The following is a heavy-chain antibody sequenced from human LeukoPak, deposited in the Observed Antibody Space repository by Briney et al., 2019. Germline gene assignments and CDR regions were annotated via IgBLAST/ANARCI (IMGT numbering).Heavy chain of an antibody. Sequence: SVKVSCKASGGTFSNYAISWVRQAPGQGLEWMGGITAIFRTANYAQKFQGRVTVTADEFMSTVYMELSSLRSEDTAVYYCARHSGYHSTMYLDYWGQGTLVTVSS. D-gene: IGHD3-22*01. V-gene: IGHV1-69*13. CDR2: ITAIFRTA. J-gene: IGHJ4*02. CDR1: GGTFSNYA. CDR3: ARHSGYHSTMYLDY.